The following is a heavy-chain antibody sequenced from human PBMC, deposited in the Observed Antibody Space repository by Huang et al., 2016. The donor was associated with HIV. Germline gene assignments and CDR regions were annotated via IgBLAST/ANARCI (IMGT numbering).Heavy chain of an antibody. J-gene: IGHJ4*02. CDR2: IYHRGSA. V-gene: IGHV4-59*11. D-gene: IGHD3-3*01. CDR1: GGSISSHY. Sequence: QVQLQESGPGLMKPSETLSLTCSVSGGSISSHYWNWIRQPPGKGLEWIGSIYHRGSANDNPSLKSRVTISVDTSKNQFSLKLRSVTAADTAVYFCARDKHDFWSGYSRSYYFDYWGQGTLVTVSS. CDR3: ARDKHDFWSGYSRSYYFDY.